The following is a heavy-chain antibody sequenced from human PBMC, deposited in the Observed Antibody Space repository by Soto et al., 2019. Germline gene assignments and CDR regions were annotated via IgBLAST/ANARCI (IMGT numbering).Heavy chain of an antibody. CDR3: AILSN. J-gene: IGHJ4*02. D-gene: IGHD6-6*01. Sequence: HPGGSLRLSCAASGFTVSSNYMNWVRQAPGKGLGWVSIIYSDGTTSYADSVKGRFTISRDNFKNTLHLQMNSLRAEDTAVYYCAILSNWGQGTLVTVSS. CDR2: IYSDGTT. CDR1: GFTVSSNY. V-gene: IGHV3-53*01.